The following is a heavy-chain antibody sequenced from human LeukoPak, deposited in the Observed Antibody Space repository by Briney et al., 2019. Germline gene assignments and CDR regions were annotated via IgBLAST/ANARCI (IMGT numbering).Heavy chain of an antibody. J-gene: IGHJ4*02. CDR2: IYSDNT. V-gene: IGHV3-53*01. CDR1: GFTVSSNS. Sequence: GGSLRLSCTVSGFTVSSNSMSWVRQAPGKGLEWVSFIYSDNTHYSDSVKGRFTISRDNSKNSLYLQMNSLRAEDTAVYYCATPSYTSGSYFLYWGQGTLVTVSS. CDR3: ATPSYTSGSYFLY. D-gene: IGHD3-10*01.